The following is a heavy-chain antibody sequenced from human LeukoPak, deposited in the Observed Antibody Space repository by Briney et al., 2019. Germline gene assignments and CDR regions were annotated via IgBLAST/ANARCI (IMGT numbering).Heavy chain of an antibody. CDR3: AKDPLGYFYY. J-gene: IGHJ4*02. Sequence: GGSLRLSCAASGFTFSSYGMHWVRQAPGKGLEWVAVISYDGSNKYYADSVKGRFTISRDNSKNTLYLQMNSLRAEDTAVYYCAKDPLGYFYYWGQGTLVTVSS. CDR2: ISYDGSNK. V-gene: IGHV3-30*18. D-gene: IGHD7-27*01. CDR1: GFTFSSYG.